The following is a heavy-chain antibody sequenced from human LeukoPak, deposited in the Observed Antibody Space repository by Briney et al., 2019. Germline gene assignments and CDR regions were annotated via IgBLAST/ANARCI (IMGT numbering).Heavy chain of an antibody. CDR2: INPNSGDT. CDR3: ARRFYYAMDV. V-gene: IGHV1-2*02. CDR1: GYSFTGYF. D-gene: IGHD3-16*01. Sequence: ASVTVSCKASGYSFTGYFMQGVRQAPGQGLEWMGWINPNSGDTNYAQKFQGRVTMTRDTSISTAYMELSRLRSDDAAVYYCARRFYYAMDVWGQGTTVTVSS. J-gene: IGHJ6*02.